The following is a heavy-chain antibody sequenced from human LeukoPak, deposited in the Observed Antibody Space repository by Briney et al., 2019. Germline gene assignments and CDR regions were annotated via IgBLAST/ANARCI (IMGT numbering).Heavy chain of an antibody. D-gene: IGHD6-13*01. CDR2: ISGSGGST. V-gene: IGHV3-23*01. J-gene: IGHJ4*02. CDR3: AKVYSRIAAAGTFDY. CDR1: GFTFTSYA. Sequence: PGGPLSLSCAASGFTFTSYASSWFRKAPGKGLEWFSAISGSGGSTYYADSVKGRFTISRDNSKNTLYLQMNSLRAEDTAVHYCAKVYSRIAAAGTFDYWGQGTLVTVSS.